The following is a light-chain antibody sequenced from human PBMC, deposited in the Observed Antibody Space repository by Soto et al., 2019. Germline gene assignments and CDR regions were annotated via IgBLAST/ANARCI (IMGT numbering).Light chain of an antibody. CDR2: WAS. J-gene: IGKJ4*01. CDR3: QQYYRTPLT. CDR1: QSVLYSSNNKNY. V-gene: IGKV4-1*01. Sequence: DIVMTQSPDSLAVSLGERSTINCKYSQSVLYSSNNKNYLAWYPQKPGQPPKLLIYWASTRESGVPDRFSGSGSGTDFTLTISSLQAEDVAVYYCQQYYRTPLTFGGGTKVEI.